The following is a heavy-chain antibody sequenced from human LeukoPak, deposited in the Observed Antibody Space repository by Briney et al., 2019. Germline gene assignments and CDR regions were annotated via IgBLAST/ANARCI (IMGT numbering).Heavy chain of an antibody. CDR3: AKFTNYYDSSGYYPGGSHREEAERYDAFDI. Sequence: QPGGSLRLSCAASGFTFSNYWMHWVRQAPGKGLVWVSRIYNDGSSTSYADSVKGRFTISRDNSKNTLYLQMNSLRAEDTAVYYCAKFTNYYDSSGYYPGGSHREEAERYDAFDIWGQGTMVTVSS. CDR1: GFTFSNYW. J-gene: IGHJ3*02. D-gene: IGHD3-22*01. V-gene: IGHV3-74*01. CDR2: IYNDGSST.